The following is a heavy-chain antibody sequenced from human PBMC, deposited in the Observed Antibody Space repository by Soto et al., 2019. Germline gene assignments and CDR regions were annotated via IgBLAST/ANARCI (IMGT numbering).Heavy chain of an antibody. D-gene: IGHD5-18*01. Sequence: ASVKVSCKASGYTFTSYAMHWVRQAPGQRLEWMGWINAGNGNTKYSQKFQGRVTITRDTSASTAYMELSSLRSEDTAVYYCARVGVDTAISIRYYYGMDVWGQGTTVTVSS. V-gene: IGHV1-3*01. CDR3: ARVGVDTAISIRYYYGMDV. CDR1: GYTFTSYA. J-gene: IGHJ6*02. CDR2: INAGNGNT.